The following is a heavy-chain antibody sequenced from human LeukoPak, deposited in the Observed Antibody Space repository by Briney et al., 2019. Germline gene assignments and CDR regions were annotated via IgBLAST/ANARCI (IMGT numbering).Heavy chain of an antibody. D-gene: IGHD1-26*01. Sequence: ASVKVSCKASGYTFTGYYMHWVRQAPGQGLEWMGWVNPNSGGTNYAQKFQGRVTMTRDTSISTAYMELSRLRSDDTAVYYCARDRWVLSRAFDIWGQGTMVTVSS. V-gene: IGHV1-2*02. CDR3: ARDRWVLSRAFDI. CDR2: VNPNSGGT. J-gene: IGHJ3*02. CDR1: GYTFTGYY.